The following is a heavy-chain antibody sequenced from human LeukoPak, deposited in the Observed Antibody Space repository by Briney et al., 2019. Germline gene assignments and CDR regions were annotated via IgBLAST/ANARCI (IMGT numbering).Heavy chain of an antibody. J-gene: IGHJ4*02. CDR1: GFTFRSYS. CDR2: INRDGAYV. CDR3: TRDSITVDGEIDY. Sequence: GGSLRLSCAASGFTFRSYSTHWGCQAPGEGLVWVSCINRDGAYVNYADSVKVRFTISRDHSKNTLYLQVNSLRVEDTAVYYCTRDSITVDGEIDYWGQGILVTVSS. D-gene: IGHD6-19*01. V-gene: IGHV3-74*01.